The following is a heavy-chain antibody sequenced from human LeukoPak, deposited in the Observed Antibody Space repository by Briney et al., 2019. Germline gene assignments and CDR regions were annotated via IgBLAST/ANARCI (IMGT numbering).Heavy chain of an antibody. J-gene: IGHJ4*02. Sequence: PGGSLRLSCVGSGFTFRSHAMSWVRQAPEKGLEFVSGIYENGGTTYYADSVKGRFSISRDNSMNTLYLQMDSLRGEDTAVYYCAKDFRIGYSAHFDYWGQGALVTVSS. CDR3: AKDFRIGYSAHFDY. CDR2: IYENGGTT. CDR1: GFTFRSHA. D-gene: IGHD2-21*01. V-gene: IGHV3-23*01.